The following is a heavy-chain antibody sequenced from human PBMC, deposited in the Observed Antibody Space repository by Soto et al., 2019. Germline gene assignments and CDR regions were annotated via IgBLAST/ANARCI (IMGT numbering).Heavy chain of an antibody. CDR2: MNPNSGNT. V-gene: IGHV1-8*01. CDR1: GYTFTSYD. Sequence: ASVKVSCKASGYTFTSYDINWVRQSTGQGLEWMGWMNPNSGNTGYAQKFQGRVTMTRNTSISTAYMELSSLRSEDTAVYYCARGLLPDYGDYSWFDPWGQGTLVTVSS. J-gene: IGHJ5*02. D-gene: IGHD4-17*01. CDR3: ARGLLPDYGDYSWFDP.